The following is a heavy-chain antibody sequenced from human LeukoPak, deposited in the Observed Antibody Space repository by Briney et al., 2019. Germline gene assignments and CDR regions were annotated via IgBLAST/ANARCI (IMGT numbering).Heavy chain of an antibody. CDR2: IKQDGSEK. CDR1: GFTFSSYW. J-gene: IGHJ6*02. Sequence: GGSLRLFCAASGFTFSSYWMSWVRQAPGKGLEWVANIKQDGSEKYYVDSVKGRFTISRDNAKNSLYLQMNSLRAEDTAVYYCAKEAAAPSYYYYGLDVWGQGTTVTVSS. CDR3: AKEAAAPSYYYYGLDV. V-gene: IGHV3-7*01. D-gene: IGHD6-13*01.